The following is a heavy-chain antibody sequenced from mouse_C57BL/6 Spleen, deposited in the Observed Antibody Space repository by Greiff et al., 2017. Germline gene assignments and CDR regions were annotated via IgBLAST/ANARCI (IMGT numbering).Heavy chain of an antibody. Sequence: EVQLQQSGPELVKPGASVKISCKASGYSFTDYYMNWVKQRNGKSLEWIGVINPNYGTTSYNQKFKGKATLTVDQSSSTAYMQLNSLTSEDSAVYYCARGDGEGIYYCAMDGWGQGTSVTVAS. J-gene: IGHJ4*01. CDR1: GYSFTDYY. CDR2: INPNYGTT. CDR3: ARGDGEGIYYCAMDG. V-gene: IGHV1-39*01. D-gene: IGHD2-3*01.